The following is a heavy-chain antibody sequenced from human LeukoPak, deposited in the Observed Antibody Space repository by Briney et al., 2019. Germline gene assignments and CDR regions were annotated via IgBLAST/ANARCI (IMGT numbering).Heavy chain of an antibody. V-gene: IGHV3-21*01. J-gene: IGHJ4*02. Sequence: GGSLRLSCAASGFTFSSYSMNWVRQAPGKGLEWVSSISSSSTYIYYADSVKGRFTISRDNSKNTLYLQMNSLRAEDTAVYYCARDYYYDSSGFRLLDYWGQGTLVTVSS. CDR3: ARDYYYDSSGFRLLDY. CDR1: GFTFSSYS. D-gene: IGHD3-22*01. CDR2: ISSSSTYI.